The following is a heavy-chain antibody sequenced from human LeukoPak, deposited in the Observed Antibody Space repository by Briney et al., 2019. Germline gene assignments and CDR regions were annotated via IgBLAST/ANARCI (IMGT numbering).Heavy chain of an antibody. D-gene: IGHD2/OR15-2a*01. V-gene: IGHV4-34*01. Sequence: SETLSLTCAVYGGSFSGYYWSWIRQPPGKGLEWIGEINHSGSTNYNPSLKSRVTISVDTSKNQFSLKLSSVTAADTAVYYCARGEYGLFDYWGQGTLVTVSS. CDR2: INHSGST. CDR3: ARGEYGLFDY. J-gene: IGHJ4*02. CDR1: GGSFSGYY.